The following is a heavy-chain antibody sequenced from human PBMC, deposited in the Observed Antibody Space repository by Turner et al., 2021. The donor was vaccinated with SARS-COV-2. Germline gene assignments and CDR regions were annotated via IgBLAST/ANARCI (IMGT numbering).Heavy chain of an antibody. J-gene: IGHJ4*02. CDR2: INSGSSYI. CDR1: GFPFSSYS. CDR3: TRSRDYYGSGTYYNYDY. Sequence: VQLVESVGGLVKPGGSLRLSCAASGFPFSSYSMNWVRQAPEKGLELFASINSGSSYIYYADSLKGRVTISRDNTKRSLFLQMNSLRVEDTAVYYCTRSRDYYGSGTYYNYDYWGQGTLVTVSS. D-gene: IGHD3-10*01. V-gene: IGHV3-21*02.